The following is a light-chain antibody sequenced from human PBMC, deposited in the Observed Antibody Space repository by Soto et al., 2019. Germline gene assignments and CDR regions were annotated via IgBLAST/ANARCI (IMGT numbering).Light chain of an antibody. J-gene: IGKJ1*01. CDR1: RFLNSDY. CDR3: QQYGSWWT. CDR2: GTS. Sequence: ELVLTQSPGTLSLSPGERATRSCRASRFLNSDYLAWYQQKPGQAPRLLIYGTSSRASGIPDRFSGSGSGTEFTLTISRLEPEDFAVYHCQQYGSWWTFGQGTKVDIK. V-gene: IGKV3-20*01.